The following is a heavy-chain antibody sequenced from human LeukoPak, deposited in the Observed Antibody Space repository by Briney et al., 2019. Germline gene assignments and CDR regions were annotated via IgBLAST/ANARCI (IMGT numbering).Heavy chain of an antibody. CDR3: ATTYYYGSGSYSDNWFDP. CDR1: GDSISSGDYY. D-gene: IGHD3-10*01. Sequence: SETLSLTCTVSGDSISSGDYYWSWIRQPAGKGLEWIGRIYTSGSTNYNPSLKSRVTISVDTSKNQFSLKLSSVTAADTAVYYCATTYYYGSGSYSDNWFDPWGQGTLVTVSS. V-gene: IGHV4-61*02. J-gene: IGHJ5*02. CDR2: IYTSGST.